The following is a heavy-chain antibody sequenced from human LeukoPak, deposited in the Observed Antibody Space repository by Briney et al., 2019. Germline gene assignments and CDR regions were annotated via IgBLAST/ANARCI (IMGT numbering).Heavy chain of an antibody. J-gene: IGHJ6*02. Sequence: SETLSLTCTVSGGSISSGGYYWSWIRQHPGKGLEWIGYIYYSGSTYYNPSLKSRVTISVDTSKNQFSLKLSSVTAADTAVYYCARRAVAGQYGMDVWGQGTTVTVSS. D-gene: IGHD6-19*01. CDR1: GGSISSGGYY. CDR3: ARRAVAGQYGMDV. CDR2: IYYSGST. V-gene: IGHV4-31*03.